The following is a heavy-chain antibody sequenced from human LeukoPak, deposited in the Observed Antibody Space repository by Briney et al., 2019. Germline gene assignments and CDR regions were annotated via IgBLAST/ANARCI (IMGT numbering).Heavy chain of an antibody. V-gene: IGHV3-15*01. J-gene: IGHJ4*02. Sequence: GGSLRLSCAASGFTFGDAWMSWVRQAPGKGLEWVGRIKSKTDGGTTDYAAAVKGRFTISRDDSKNTLYLQMNSLKIEDTAVYYCSAGTGRSDFDYWGQGSLVTVSS. CDR2: IKSKTDGGTT. CDR1: GFTFGDAW. CDR3: SAGTGRSDFDY. D-gene: IGHD1/OR15-1a*01.